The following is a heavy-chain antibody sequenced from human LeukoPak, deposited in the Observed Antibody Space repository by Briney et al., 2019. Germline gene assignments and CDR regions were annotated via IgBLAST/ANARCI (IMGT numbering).Heavy chain of an antibody. Sequence: SVKVSCKASGGTFSSYAISWVRQAPGQALEWMGGIIPIFGTANYAQKFQGRVTITADKSTSTAYMELSSLRSEDTAVYYCARTVGARAEYFQHWGQGTLVTVSS. CDR2: IIPIFGTA. V-gene: IGHV1-69*06. CDR1: GGTFSSYA. J-gene: IGHJ1*01. CDR3: ARTVGARAEYFQH. D-gene: IGHD1-26*01.